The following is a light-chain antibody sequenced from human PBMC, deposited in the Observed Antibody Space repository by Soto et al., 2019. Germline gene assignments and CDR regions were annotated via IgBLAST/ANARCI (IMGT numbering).Light chain of an antibody. CDR2: GAS. Sequence: EIVLTQSPGTLSLSPGERATLSCRASQSVTSTYLAWYQQKPGQPPRLLIYGASNRATGIPDRFSGSGSGTDFTLTISRLEPEDFTVYYCQHYGSSLPITFGPGTKVDIK. CDR1: QSVTSTY. CDR3: QHYGSSLPIT. J-gene: IGKJ3*01. V-gene: IGKV3-20*01.